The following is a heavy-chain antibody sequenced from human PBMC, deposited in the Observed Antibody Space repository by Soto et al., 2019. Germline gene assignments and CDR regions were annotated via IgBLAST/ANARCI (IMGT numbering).Heavy chain of an antibody. CDR2: IYSTGTT. Sequence: PSETLSLTCTASGASVSDGNYSWTWIRQPPGKGLEWLGYIYSTGTTYYNPSLQSRLSFSMDASKNRFSLRLSSVTAADTAMYHCARGRFVDYWGQGNLVTVSS. V-gene: IGHV4-30-4*01. CDR3: ARGRFVDY. D-gene: IGHD2-21*01. J-gene: IGHJ4*02. CDR1: GASVSDGNYS.